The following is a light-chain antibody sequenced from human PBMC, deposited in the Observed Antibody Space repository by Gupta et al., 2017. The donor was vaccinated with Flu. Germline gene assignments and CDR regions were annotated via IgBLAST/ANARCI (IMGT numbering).Light chain of an antibody. V-gene: IGLV1-44*01. CDR2: GNS. J-gene: IGLJ1*01. CDR1: ISNIGSNA. Sequence: QSVLTQPPSESGTPGQRVAISCSGSISNIGSNAVNWYQQVPGTTPKLLIYGNSQRPSGVPDRFSGTKSGTSASLAISGLQSEDEADYYCAAWDDSLSGHYVFGTGTKVTVL. CDR3: AAWDDSLSGHYV.